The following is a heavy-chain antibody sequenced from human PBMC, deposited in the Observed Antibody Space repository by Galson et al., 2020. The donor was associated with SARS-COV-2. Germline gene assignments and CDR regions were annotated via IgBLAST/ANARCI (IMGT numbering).Heavy chain of an antibody. V-gene: IGHV3-21*01. CDR1: GFTFSSYS. D-gene: IGHD3-10*01. Sequence: LSCAASGFTFSSYSMNWVRQAPGKGLEWVSSISSSSSYIYYADSVKGRFTISRDNAKNSLYLQMNSLRAEDTAVYYCARAYGSGRHFDYWCQGTRVSVSS. CDR3: ARAYGSGRHFDY. CDR2: ISSSSSYI. J-gene: IGHJ4*02.